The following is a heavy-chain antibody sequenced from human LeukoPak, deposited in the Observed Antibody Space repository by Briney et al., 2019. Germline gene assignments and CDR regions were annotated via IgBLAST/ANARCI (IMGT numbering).Heavy chain of an antibody. CDR3: ARAYNSSGYYSP. V-gene: IGHV1-46*01. CDR2: INPSGGST. CDR1: GYTFTDYY. Sequence: ASVKVSCKASGYTFTDYYIHWVRQAPGQGLEWMGMINPSGGSTFYAQIFQGRVIVTRDTSTNTVYMELYSLRSEDTAVYYCARAYNSSGYYSPWGQGTLVTVSS. J-gene: IGHJ5*02. D-gene: IGHD3-22*01.